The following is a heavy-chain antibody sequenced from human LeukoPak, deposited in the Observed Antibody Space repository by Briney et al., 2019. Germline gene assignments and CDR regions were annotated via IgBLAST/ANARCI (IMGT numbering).Heavy chain of an antibody. CDR3: ARHSSSDTDYYYYYYMDV. CDR1: GFTFDDYG. CDR2: IHWNGGST. V-gene: IGHV3-20*01. Sequence: SGGSLRLSCAASGFTFDDYGMSWVRQAPGKGLEWVSGIHWNGGSTGYADSVKGRFTISRDNAKNSLYLQMNSLRAEDTALYHCARHSSSDTDYYYYYYMDVWGKGTTVTVSS. J-gene: IGHJ6*03. D-gene: IGHD1-26*01.